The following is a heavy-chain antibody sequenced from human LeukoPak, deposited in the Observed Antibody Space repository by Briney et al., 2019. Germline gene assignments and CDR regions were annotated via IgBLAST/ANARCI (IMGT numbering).Heavy chain of an antibody. J-gene: IGHJ5*02. CDR2: IKQDGSEK. CDR1: GFIFSSYW. Sequence: RSGGSLRLSCAASGFIFSSYWMTWVRQAPGKGLEWVASIKQDGSEKHYVDSVKGRFTISRDNAKNSLYLQMNSVRAEDMAVFYCARGHVWFDPWGQGTLVTVSS. CDR3: ARGHVWFDP. V-gene: IGHV3-7*05.